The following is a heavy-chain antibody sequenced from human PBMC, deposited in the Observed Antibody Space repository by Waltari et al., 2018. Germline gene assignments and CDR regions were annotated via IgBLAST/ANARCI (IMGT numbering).Heavy chain of an antibody. Sequence: EVQLVESGGGLIQPGGSLRLSCAASGFTVSRRYLSRVRQAPGKGLEWVSLIYSSGTTYYIDSVKGRFTISRDISKNTLYLQMNSLRAEDTAVYYCARDLGYSSSWGYWGQGTLVTVSS. CDR3: ARDLGYSSSWGY. J-gene: IGHJ4*02. CDR2: IYSSGTT. V-gene: IGHV3-53*01. D-gene: IGHD6-13*01. CDR1: GFTVSRRY.